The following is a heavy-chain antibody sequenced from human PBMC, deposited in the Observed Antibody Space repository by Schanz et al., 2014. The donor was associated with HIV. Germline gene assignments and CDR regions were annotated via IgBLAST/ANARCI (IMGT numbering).Heavy chain of an antibody. J-gene: IGHJ4*02. CDR2: IKQDESEK. CDR3: ASTRERYSGATSGFDY. Sequence: EVQLVESGGGLVQPWGSLRLSCAASGFTFSSYWMSWVRQAPGKGLEWVANIKQDESEKYYVDSVKGRFTISRDNAKKSLYLRMNSLRAEDTAVYYCASTRERYSGATSGFDYWGQGTLVTVST. CDR1: GFTFSSYW. V-gene: IGHV3-7*01. D-gene: IGHD1-26*01.